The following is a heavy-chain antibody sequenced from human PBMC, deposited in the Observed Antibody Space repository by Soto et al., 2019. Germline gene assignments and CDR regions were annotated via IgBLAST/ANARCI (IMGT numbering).Heavy chain of an antibody. J-gene: IGHJ2*01. V-gene: IGHV4-34*01. CDR3: ARGRGDGYNQDWYFNL. CDR1: GGSFSGYY. D-gene: IGHD3-10*01. Sequence: QVHLQQWGAGLLKPSETLSLTCAVYGGSFSGYYWNWIRQPPGKGLEWIGAINHSGSTNYNPSLKSRVTISLGTSNNQFSLKLTSVTAADTAVYYCARGRGDGYNQDWYFNLWGRATLVTVSS. CDR2: INHSGST.